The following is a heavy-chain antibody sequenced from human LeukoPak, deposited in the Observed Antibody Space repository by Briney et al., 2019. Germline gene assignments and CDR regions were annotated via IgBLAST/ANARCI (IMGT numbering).Heavy chain of an antibody. CDR3: ARHEPSCSGGSCYYDY. CDR1: GYTFSGYY. CDR2: INPSNGDT. Sequence: ASVKVSCKASGYTFSGYYIHWVRQAPGQGLEWMAWINPSNGDTNYAQKFQGRVTMTRDTSISTAYMELTRLISDDTAVYYCARHEPSCSGGSCYYDYWGQGTLVTVSS. D-gene: IGHD2-15*01. J-gene: IGHJ4*02. V-gene: IGHV1-2*02.